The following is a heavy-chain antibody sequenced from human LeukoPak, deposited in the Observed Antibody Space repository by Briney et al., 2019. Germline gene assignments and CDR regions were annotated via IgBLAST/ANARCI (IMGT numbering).Heavy chain of an antibody. J-gene: IGHJ3*02. Sequence: PPETLSLTCTVSGGSISSYYWSWIRQPPGKGLEWIGYIYYSGSTNYSPSLKSRVTISVDTSKNQFSLKVSSVTAADTAVYYCARALSGPAFDIWGQGTMVTVSS. CDR1: GGSISSYY. CDR3: ARALSGPAFDI. CDR2: IYYSGST. V-gene: IGHV4-59*08. D-gene: IGHD3-10*01.